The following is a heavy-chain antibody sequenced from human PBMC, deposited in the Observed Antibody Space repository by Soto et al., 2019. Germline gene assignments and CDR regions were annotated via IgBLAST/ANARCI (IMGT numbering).Heavy chain of an antibody. V-gene: IGHV3-11*01. D-gene: IGHD5-12*01. Sequence: GGSLRLSCAASGFTFSDYYMSWIRQAPGKGLEWVSYISSSGSTIYYADSVKGRFTISRDNAKNSLYLQMNSLRAEDTAVYYCARSIVATAPRSYYYYGMDVWGQGTTVTVSS. CDR1: GFTFSDYY. CDR3: ARSIVATAPRSYYYYGMDV. J-gene: IGHJ6*02. CDR2: ISSSGSTI.